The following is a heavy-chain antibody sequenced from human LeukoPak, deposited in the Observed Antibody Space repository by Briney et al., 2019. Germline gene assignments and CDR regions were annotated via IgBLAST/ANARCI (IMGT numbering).Heavy chain of an antibody. V-gene: IGHV3-53*01. J-gene: IGHJ4*02. CDR1: GFTVSSNY. D-gene: IGHD3-22*01. Sequence: GGSLRLSCAASGFTVSSNYMSWVRQAPGKGLERVSVIYSGGSTYYADSVKGRFTISRDNSKNTLYLQMNSLRAEDTAVYYCARAGYYYDSSGYYDYPAYWGRGTLVTVSS. CDR3: ARAGYYYDSSGYYDYPAY. CDR2: IYSGGST.